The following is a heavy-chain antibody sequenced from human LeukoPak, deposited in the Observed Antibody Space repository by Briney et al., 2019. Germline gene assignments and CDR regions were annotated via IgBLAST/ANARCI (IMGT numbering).Heavy chain of an antibody. CDR3: AKDNYYDSAAYSDY. CDR2: ISHDGSSQ. CDR1: GFPFSSYG. V-gene: IGHV3-30*18. J-gene: IGHJ4*02. D-gene: IGHD3-22*01. Sequence: GGSLRLSCAASGFPFSSYGVHWVRQAPGKGLEWVAVISHDGSSQYYADSVKGRFTISRDNSKNTLYLQMNSLRAEDTAVYYCAKDNYYDSAAYSDYWGQGTLATVSS.